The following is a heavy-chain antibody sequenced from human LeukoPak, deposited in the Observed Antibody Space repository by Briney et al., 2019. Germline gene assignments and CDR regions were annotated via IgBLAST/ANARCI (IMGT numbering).Heavy chain of an antibody. D-gene: IGHD3-10*01. Sequence: GASVKVSCKASGYTFTSYDINWVRQATGQGLEWMGWMNPNSGNTGYAQKFQGRVTITRNTSISTAYMELSSLTAEDTAVYYCVRASHPGGWFDPWGQGTLVTVSS. J-gene: IGHJ5*02. CDR1: GYTFTSYD. V-gene: IGHV1-8*03. CDR2: MNPNSGNT. CDR3: VRASHPGGWFDP.